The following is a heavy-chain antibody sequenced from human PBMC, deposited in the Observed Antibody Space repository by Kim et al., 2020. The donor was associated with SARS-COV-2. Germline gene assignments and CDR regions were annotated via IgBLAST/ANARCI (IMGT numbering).Heavy chain of an antibody. CDR3: ARDKGRYTAMGYLDY. Sequence: DSVQGRFTLSRDNSKNALYLQMNSQRAEDAAVYYCARDKGRYTAMGYLDYWGQGARVTVSS. V-gene: IGHV3-30*01. D-gene: IGHD5-18*01. J-gene: IGHJ4*02.